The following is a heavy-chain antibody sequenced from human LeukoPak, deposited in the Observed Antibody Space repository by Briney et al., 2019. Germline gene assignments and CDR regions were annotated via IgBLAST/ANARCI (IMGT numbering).Heavy chain of an antibody. V-gene: IGHV4-4*08. J-gene: IGHJ3*02. CDR1: GGSFSSYY. Sequence: PSETLSLTCAVFGGSFSSYYLHWIRQPPGKGLEWIGYIYSSGSTEYKPSLKSRATISADTSKNQFSLKLTSVTAADTAIYYCARRNDFDIWGQGTMVTVSS. CDR3: ARRNDFDI. CDR2: IYSSGST.